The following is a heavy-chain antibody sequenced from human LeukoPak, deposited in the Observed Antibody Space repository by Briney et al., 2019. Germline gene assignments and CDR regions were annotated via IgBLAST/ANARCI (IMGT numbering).Heavy chain of an antibody. J-gene: IGHJ3*02. CDR3: ARVGSAWYRGGFDI. V-gene: IGHV3-7*01. Sequence: PGGSLRLSCAASGFTFGSYWMTWVRQAQGKGLEWVANIKQDGSERYYVDSVKGRFTISSDNAKNSLYLQLNILRAEDTALYFCARVGSAWYRGGFDIWGQGTLVTVSS. D-gene: IGHD6-19*01. CDR1: GFTFGSYW. CDR2: IKQDGSER.